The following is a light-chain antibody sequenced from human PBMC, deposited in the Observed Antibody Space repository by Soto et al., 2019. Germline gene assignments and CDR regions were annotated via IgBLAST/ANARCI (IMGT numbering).Light chain of an antibody. V-gene: IGLV2-14*01. CDR3: SSYTSTNTHVV. CDR2: GVR. Sequence: QSALTQPASVSGSPGQSITISRTGTSSDLDYKYVAWYQQYPGKAPKLIIYGVRNWPSGVPNRFSGSMSGNTASLTISGLQAEDEADYYCSSYTSTNTHVVFGGGTQLTVL. J-gene: IGLJ2*01. CDR1: SSDLDYKY.